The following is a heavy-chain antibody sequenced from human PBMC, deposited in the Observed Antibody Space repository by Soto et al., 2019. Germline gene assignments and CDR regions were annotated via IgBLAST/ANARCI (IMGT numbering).Heavy chain of an antibody. CDR3: ARVSGWSPYDY. CDR2: INNDGSAT. D-gene: IGHD6-19*01. Sequence: EVQLVESGGGLVQPGGSLSLSCAASGFTFNNHWMHWVRQAPGKGLVWVSRINNDGSATMYADSVKGRFTISRDNAKNTLYLQMNRLRAEDTAVYYCARVSGWSPYDYWGQGTLVTVSS. CDR1: GFTFNNHW. J-gene: IGHJ4*02. V-gene: IGHV3-74*03.